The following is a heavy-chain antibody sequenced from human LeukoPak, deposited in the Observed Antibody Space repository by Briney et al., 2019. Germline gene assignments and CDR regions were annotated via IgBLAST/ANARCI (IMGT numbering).Heavy chain of an antibody. J-gene: IGHJ4*02. V-gene: IGHV4-39*01. CDR2: IYYSGST. CDR1: GCSITSNTYY. Sequence: SETLSLTCTVTGCSITSNTYYWGWIRQPPGKELEWIGSIYYSGSTYYNPSLKSRVTISVDTSKNQFSLKLISVAAADTAVYYCARQVTVTTPYYFDYWGQGTLVTVSS. D-gene: IGHD4-17*01. CDR3: ARQVTVTTPYYFDY.